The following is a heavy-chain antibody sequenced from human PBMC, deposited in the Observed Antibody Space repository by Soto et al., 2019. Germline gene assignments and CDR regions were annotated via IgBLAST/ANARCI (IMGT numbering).Heavy chain of an antibody. V-gene: IGHV4-34*01. J-gene: IGHJ6*02. CDR1: GGSFSGYY. CDR3: ARGGRSLLWFGAVYGMDV. CDR2: INHSGST. Sequence: QVQLQQWGAGLLKPSETLSLTCAVYGGSFSGYYWSWIRQPPGKGLEWIGEINHSGSTNYNPSLKSRVTLSVDTSKNQFSLKLSSVTAADTAVYYCARGGRSLLWFGAVYGMDVWGQGTTVTVSS. D-gene: IGHD3-10*01.